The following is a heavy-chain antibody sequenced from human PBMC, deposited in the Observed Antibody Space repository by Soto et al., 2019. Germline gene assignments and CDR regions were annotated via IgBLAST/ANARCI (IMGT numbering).Heavy chain of an antibody. Sequence: PSETLSLTCTVSGVSIRSYFWSWIRQPPGKGLEWIGYTYYTADTKYSPSLESRATISADPSKKQFSLSLSPVSAADTALYFCAGYKTRGESFDYWGQGALVTVS. J-gene: IGHJ4*02. CDR2: TYYTADT. D-gene: IGHD3-10*01. CDR3: AGYKTRGESFDY. V-gene: IGHV4-59*01. CDR1: GVSIRSYF.